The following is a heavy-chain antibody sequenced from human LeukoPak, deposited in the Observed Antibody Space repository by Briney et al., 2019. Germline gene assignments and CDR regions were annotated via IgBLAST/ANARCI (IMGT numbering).Heavy chain of an antibody. CDR2: IYYSGST. CDR3: AGYYDFWSGYNEAYNWFDP. D-gene: IGHD3-3*01. J-gene: IGHJ5*02. CDR1: GGSISSGDYY. Sequence: PSQTLSLTCTVSGGSISSGDYYWSWIRQPPGKGLEWIGYIYYSGSTYYNPSLKSRVTISVDTSKNQFSLKLSSVTAADTAVYYCAGYYDFWSGYNEAYNWFDPWGQGTLVTVSS. V-gene: IGHV4-30-4*08.